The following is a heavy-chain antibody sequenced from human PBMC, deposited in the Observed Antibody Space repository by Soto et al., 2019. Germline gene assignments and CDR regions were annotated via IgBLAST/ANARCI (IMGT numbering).Heavy chain of an antibody. CDR1: GGTFSSRA. CDR2: IIPVFGRV. Sequence: QVQLVQSGPEVKKTGTSVKVSCKASGGTFSSRAISWVRQAPGQGLEWMGGIIPVFGRVNYAEKFQDRATITADECTGTVFMELSSLRSEHTALYYCANSRGGTFLGYHGMDIWGQGTTVSVSS. J-gene: IGHJ6*02. CDR3: ANSRGGTFLGYHGMDI. V-gene: IGHV1-69*01. D-gene: IGHD3-16*01.